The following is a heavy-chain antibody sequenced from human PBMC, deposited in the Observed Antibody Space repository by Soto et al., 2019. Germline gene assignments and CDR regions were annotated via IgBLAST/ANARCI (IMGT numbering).Heavy chain of an antibody. V-gene: IGHV4-4*02. CDR2: IYHSGST. CDR3: ARRTDYYASSGTFDY. CDR1: GGSISSNNW. Sequence: SETLSLTCTVSGGSISSNNWWSWVRQPPGKGLEWIGEIYHSGSTNYNPSLESRVTILVDKSKNQFSLNLRSVTAADTAVYYCARRTDYYASSGTFDYWGQGTLVTVSS. D-gene: IGHD3-22*01. J-gene: IGHJ4*02.